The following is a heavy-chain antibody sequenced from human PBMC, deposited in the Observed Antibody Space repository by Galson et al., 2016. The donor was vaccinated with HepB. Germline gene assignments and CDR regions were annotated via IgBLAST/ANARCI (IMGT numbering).Heavy chain of an antibody. V-gene: IGHV3-33*01. CDR1: GITFRSFG. J-gene: IGHJ4*02. CDR2: IWYDGSKT. Sequence: SLRLSCAVSGITFRSFGMHWVRQAPGKGLEWVAVIWYDGSKTDYADSVKGRFTISRDNSKNTLYLQMNGLRVEDTAVYYCTTEYWYRLDSWGQGTLVTVSS. D-gene: IGHD2-8*02. CDR3: TTEYWYRLDS.